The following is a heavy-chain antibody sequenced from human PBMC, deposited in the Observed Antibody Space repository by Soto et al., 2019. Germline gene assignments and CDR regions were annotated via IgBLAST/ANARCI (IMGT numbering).Heavy chain of an antibody. Sequence: QVQLVESGGGVVQPGNSLRLSCAGSGFPFGAEAMHWVRQAPGKGLEWVAAISYDGNNKQHADSVKGRFTVSRDNSKNTLYLQINSLRPEDTAVYYCARDYSSGWCLDYWGQGSLVTVSS. D-gene: IGHD6-13*01. J-gene: IGHJ4*02. CDR1: GFPFGAEA. CDR2: ISYDGNNK. V-gene: IGHV3-30-3*01. CDR3: ARDYSSGWCLDY.